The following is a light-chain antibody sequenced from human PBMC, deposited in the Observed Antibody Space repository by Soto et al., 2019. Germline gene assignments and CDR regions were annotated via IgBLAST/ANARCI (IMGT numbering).Light chain of an antibody. V-gene: IGKV1-8*01. CDR2: AAS. Sequence: AIRMTQSPCSFSASTGDRVTITCRASQGISSYLAWYQQKPGKAPKLLIYAASTLQSGVPSRFSGSGSGTQFTLTINNLQPEDSATYFCLKDHDYQWTVGHGNKVDI. CDR3: LKDHDYQWT. CDR1: QGISSY. J-gene: IGKJ1*01.